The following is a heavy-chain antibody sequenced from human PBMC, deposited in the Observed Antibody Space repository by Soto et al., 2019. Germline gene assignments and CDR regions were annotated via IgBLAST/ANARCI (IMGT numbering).Heavy chain of an antibody. CDR3: ATHEYSSFHAY. CDR1: GYSFTSYW. J-gene: IGHJ4*02. CDR2: IDPSDSYT. Sequence: GESLKSSCKGSGYSFTSYWISWVRQMPGKGLEWMGRIDPSDSYTNYSPSFQGHVTISADKSISTAYLQWSSLKASDTAMYYCATHEYSSFHAYWGQGTLVTVSS. V-gene: IGHV5-10-1*01. D-gene: IGHD6-6*01.